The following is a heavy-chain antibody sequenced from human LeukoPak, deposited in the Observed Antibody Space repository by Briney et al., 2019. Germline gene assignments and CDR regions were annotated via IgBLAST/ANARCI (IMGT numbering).Heavy chain of an antibody. V-gene: IGHV3-48*03. CDR1: GFTFSTYE. CDR2: ISSGGAII. J-gene: IGHJ5*02. Sequence: GGSLRLSCAASGFTFSTYEMNWVRQAPGKGLEWVSYISSGGAIIYYADSVKGRFTISRDNAKNSLYLQMNCLRAEDTAVYYCATTYCTDGVCPWGQGTLVTVSS. CDR3: ATTYCTDGVCP. D-gene: IGHD2-8*01.